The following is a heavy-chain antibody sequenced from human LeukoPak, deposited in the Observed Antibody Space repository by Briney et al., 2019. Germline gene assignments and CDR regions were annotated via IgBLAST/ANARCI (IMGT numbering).Heavy chain of an antibody. CDR1: SGSITNYY. D-gene: IGHD6-13*01. CDR2: IYYSGSN. CDR3: ARLLPRSTAGTTYMDV. J-gene: IGHJ6*03. Sequence: SETLSLPCTVSSGSITNYYWSWLRQPPGKGLEWIGYIYYSGSNNYNPSLKSRVTISVDRSKNQFSLKLTSVTAADTAVYYCARLLPRSTAGTTYMDVWGKGTTVTVS. V-gene: IGHV4-59*08.